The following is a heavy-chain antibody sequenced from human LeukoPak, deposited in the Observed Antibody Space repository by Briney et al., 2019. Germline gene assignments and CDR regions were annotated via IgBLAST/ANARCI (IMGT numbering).Heavy chain of an antibody. CDR1: GFTFSSYG. CDR2: ISYDGSNK. Sequence: GGSLSLSCAASGFTFSSYGMHWVRQAPGKGLEWVAVISYDGSNKYYADSVKGRFTISRDNSKNTLYLQMNSPRAEDTAVYYCAKGLAVAGLAIDYWGQGTLVTVSS. J-gene: IGHJ4*02. CDR3: AKGLAVAGLAIDY. D-gene: IGHD6-19*01. V-gene: IGHV3-30*18.